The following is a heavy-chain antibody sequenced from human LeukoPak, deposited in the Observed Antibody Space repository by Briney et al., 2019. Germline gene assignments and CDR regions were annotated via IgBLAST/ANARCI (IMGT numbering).Heavy chain of an antibody. J-gene: IGHJ3*01. CDR3: ARELGVNAFDV. CDR1: GYTLTDNH. V-gene: IGHV1-2*02. CDR2: FDPKSGGT. D-gene: IGHD7-27*01. Sequence: ASVKVSCKASGYTLTDNHLYWVRQAPGQGLEWMGLFDPKSGGTNLAQNFQGRLTMTRDTSTSTAYMELSRLTFDDTAVYYCARELGVNAFDVWGQGTMVTVSS.